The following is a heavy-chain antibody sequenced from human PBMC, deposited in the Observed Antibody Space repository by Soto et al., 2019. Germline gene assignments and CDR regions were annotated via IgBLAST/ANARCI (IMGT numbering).Heavy chain of an antibody. CDR2: INHSGST. D-gene: IGHD6-13*01. CDR1: GGSFSGYY. V-gene: IGHV4-34*01. J-gene: IGHJ4*02. Sequence: SETLSLTCAVYGGSFSGYYWSWIRQPPGKGLEWIGEINHSGSTNYNPSLKSRVTISVDTSKNQFSLKLSSVTAADTAVYYCASLRPGDSSSWSQPLDYWGQGTLVTVSS. CDR3: ASLRPGDSSSWSQPLDY.